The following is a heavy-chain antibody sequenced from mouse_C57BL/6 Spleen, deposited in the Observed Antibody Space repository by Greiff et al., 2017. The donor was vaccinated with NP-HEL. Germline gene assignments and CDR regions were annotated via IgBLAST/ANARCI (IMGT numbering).Heavy chain of an antibody. CDR1: GYAFSSYW. CDR2: IYPGDGDT. Sequence: QVQLKQSGAELVKPGASVKISCKASGYAFSSYWMNWVKQRPGKGLEWIGQIYPGDGDTNYNGKFKGKATLTADKSSSTAYMQLSSLTSEDSAVYFCAREEDGYYGFAYWGQGTLVTVSA. J-gene: IGHJ3*01. D-gene: IGHD2-3*01. V-gene: IGHV1-80*01. CDR3: AREEDGYYGFAY.